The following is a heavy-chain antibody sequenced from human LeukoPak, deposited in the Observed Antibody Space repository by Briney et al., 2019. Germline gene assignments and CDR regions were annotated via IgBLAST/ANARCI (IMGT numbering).Heavy chain of an antibody. J-gene: IGHJ5*02. CDR1: GFTFSSYA. Sequence: GRPLRLSCAASGFTFSSYAMHWVRQAPGKGLEWVAVISYDGSNKYYADSVKGRFTISRDNSKNTLYLQMNSLRAEDTAVYYCARANPYYDILTGPFDPWGQGTLVTVSS. V-gene: IGHV3-30-3*01. CDR3: ARANPYYDILTGPFDP. CDR2: ISYDGSNK. D-gene: IGHD3-9*01.